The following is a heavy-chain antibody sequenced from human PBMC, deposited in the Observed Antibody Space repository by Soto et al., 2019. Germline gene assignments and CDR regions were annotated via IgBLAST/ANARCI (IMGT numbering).Heavy chain of an antibody. CDR2: INSDGSST. V-gene: IGHV3-74*01. CDR1: GFTFSSYW. Sequence: EVQLVDSWGGLVQPGGSLRLSGAASGFTFSSYWMHWVRQAPGKGLVGFARINSDGSSTSYADSVKGRLTIARDNAKNTLYLQMNSLRAEDTAVYYCVRTSLVVAAATREDYWGQGTLVTVSS. D-gene: IGHD2-15*01. CDR3: VRTSLVVAAATREDY. J-gene: IGHJ4*02.